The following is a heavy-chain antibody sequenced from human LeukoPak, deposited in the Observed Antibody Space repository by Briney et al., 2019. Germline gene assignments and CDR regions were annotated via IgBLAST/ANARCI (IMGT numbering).Heavy chain of an antibody. CDR3: ARDGFVWASGIDYGWFDY. Sequence: GESLKISCAASGFTVSSYWMSWVRQAPGKGLEWVANIKHDGSQKYYVDSVKGRFTISRDNAKNSLYLQLNSLRAEDTAVYYCARDGFVWASGIDYGWFDYWGQGTLVTVSS. CDR2: IKHDGSQK. CDR1: GFTVSSYW. V-gene: IGHV3-7*05. J-gene: IGHJ4*02. D-gene: IGHD4-17*01.